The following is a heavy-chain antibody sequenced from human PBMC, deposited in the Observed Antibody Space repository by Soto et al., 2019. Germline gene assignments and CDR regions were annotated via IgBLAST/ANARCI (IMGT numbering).Heavy chain of an antibody. CDR1: GGTFSSYA. CDR2: IIPIFGTA. J-gene: IGHJ6*02. Sequence: SVKVSCKASGGTFSSYAISWVRQAPGQGLEWMGGIIPIFGTANYAQKFQGRVTITADESTSTAYMELSSLRSEDTAVYYCARETARNYYYYGMDVWGQGTTVTVSS. D-gene: IGHD6-25*01. V-gene: IGHV1-69*13. CDR3: ARETARNYYYYGMDV.